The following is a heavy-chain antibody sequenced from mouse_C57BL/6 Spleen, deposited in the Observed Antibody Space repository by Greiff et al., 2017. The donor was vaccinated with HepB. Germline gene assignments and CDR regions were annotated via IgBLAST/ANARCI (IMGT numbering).Heavy chain of an antibody. V-gene: IGHV1-59*01. Sequence: VQLQQPGAELVRPGTSVKLSCKASGYTFTSYWMHWVKQRPGQGLEWIGVLDPSDSYTNYNQKLKGKATLTVDTSSSPAYMQLSSLTTGDSAVYDYARARDSSDYWSQGTTLTVAP. CDR3: ARARDSSDY. D-gene: IGHD1-2*01. J-gene: IGHJ2*01. CDR1: GYTFTSYW. CDR2: LDPSDSYT.